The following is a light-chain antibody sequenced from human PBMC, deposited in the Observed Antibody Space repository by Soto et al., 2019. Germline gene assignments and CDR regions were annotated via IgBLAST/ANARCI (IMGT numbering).Light chain of an antibody. CDR2: AAS. V-gene: IGKV1-6*01. CDR1: QGIRND. Sequence: AIQMTQSPSSLSASVGDRVTITCRASQGIRNDLGWYQQKPGKAPKLLIYAASSLQSGVPSRFSGSGSGTDFTLTISSLQPEDFAVYFCQQNNRWPHITFGQGTRLVIK. J-gene: IGKJ5*01. CDR3: QQNNRWPHIT.